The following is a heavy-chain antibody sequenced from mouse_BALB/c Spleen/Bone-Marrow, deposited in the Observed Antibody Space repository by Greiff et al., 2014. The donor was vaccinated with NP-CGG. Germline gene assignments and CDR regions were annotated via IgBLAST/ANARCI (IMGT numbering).Heavy chain of an antibody. CDR1: GITVSSYT. CDR3: ARHYGYVDAMDY. D-gene: IGHD1-2*01. J-gene: IGHJ4*01. Sequence: DVKLVESGGGLVKPGESLKFSCAASGITVSSYTMSWVRQTPEKRLEWVASITGGGTTYYPDGVKGRFTISRDNARNILYLQVSSLGSEDTAIYYCARHYGYVDAMDYWGQGTSVTVSS. V-gene: IGHV5-6-5*01. CDR2: ITGGGTT.